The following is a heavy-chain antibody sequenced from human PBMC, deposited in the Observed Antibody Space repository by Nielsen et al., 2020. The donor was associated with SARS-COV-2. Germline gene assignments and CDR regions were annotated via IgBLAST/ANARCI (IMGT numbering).Heavy chain of an antibody. J-gene: IGHJ4*02. CDR3: ARGVRGVIIENLEYYFDY. CDR2: IYYSGST. Sequence: SETLSLTCTVSGGSVSSGSYYWSWIRQPPGKGLEWIGYIYYSGSTYYNPSLKSRVTISVDTSKNQFSLKLSSVTAADTAVYYCARGVRGVIIENLEYYFDYWGQGTLVTVSS. V-gene: IGHV4-61*01. D-gene: IGHD3-10*01. CDR1: GGSVSSGSYY.